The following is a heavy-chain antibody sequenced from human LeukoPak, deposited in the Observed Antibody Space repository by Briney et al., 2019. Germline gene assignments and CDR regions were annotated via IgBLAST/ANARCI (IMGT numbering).Heavy chain of an antibody. CDR1: GYTFTSYG. J-gene: IGHJ4*02. V-gene: IGHV1-69*13. Sequence: ASVTVSCKASGYTFTSYGISWVRQAPGQGLEWMGGIIPWSSTTKYAQKFQGRVTITADESTSTAFMELSSLRSEDTAVYYCARPRTYYDSWSGYPPFDYWGQGTLVTVSS. CDR2: IIPWSSTT. D-gene: IGHD3-3*01. CDR3: ARPRTYYDSWSGYPPFDY.